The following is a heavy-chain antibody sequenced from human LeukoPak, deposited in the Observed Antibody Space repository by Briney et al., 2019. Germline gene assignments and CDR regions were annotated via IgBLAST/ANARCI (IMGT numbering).Heavy chain of an antibody. V-gene: IGHV1-46*01. Sequence: ASVKVSCKASGYSFTSYYMHWVRRAPGQGLEWMGIINPSAGSTSFAQKFQGRVTMTRDTSTSTVYMELSSLRSEDTAVYYCARGSWDSSGYYYLWGQGTLVTVSS. CDR1: GYSFTSYY. J-gene: IGHJ4*02. CDR3: ARGSWDSSGYYYL. CDR2: INPSAGST. D-gene: IGHD3-22*01.